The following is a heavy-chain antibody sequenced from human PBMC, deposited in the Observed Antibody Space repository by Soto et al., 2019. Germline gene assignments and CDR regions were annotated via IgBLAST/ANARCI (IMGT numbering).Heavy chain of an antibody. J-gene: IGHJ4*02. CDR3: ARGGSYVGFDS. D-gene: IGHD1-26*01. Sequence: PSETLSLTCTVSGGSLNSSSYYWSWIRKPPGKGLEWIGYIHYFGSTKYNPSLESRVVISVDTSKNQFSLKVPSVTAADTAKYFCARGGSYVGFDSWGQGARVTVS. V-gene: IGHV4-61*01. CDR1: GGSLNSSSYY. CDR2: IHYFGST.